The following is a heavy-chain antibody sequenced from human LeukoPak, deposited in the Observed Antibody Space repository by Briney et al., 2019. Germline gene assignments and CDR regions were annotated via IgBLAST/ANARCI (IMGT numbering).Heavy chain of an antibody. CDR1: GFTFSSYG. D-gene: IGHD3-16*02. Sequence: GGSLRLSCAASGFTFSSYGMSWVRQAPGKGLDLVSGINGRDGSTYHPDFMKGRFTISRDNSKNTLYLHMNSLRAEDTAVYYCARAMITFGGVIVKWAFNIWGRGTMVTVSS. V-gene: IGHV3-23*01. J-gene: IGHJ3*02. CDR2: INGRDGST. CDR3: ARAMITFGGVIVKWAFNI.